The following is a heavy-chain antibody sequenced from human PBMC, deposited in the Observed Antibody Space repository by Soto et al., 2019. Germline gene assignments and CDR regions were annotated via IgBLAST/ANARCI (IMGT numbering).Heavy chain of an antibody. CDR1: GGSLSPYY. V-gene: IGHV4-34*02. Sequence: QVQLQQRGAGLLKPSGTLSRTCAVYGGSLSPYYWSWIRQSPEMGLEWIGEISHRGRTNYNPSLRSRVTISVDKSKNQFSPELTSVTAADTALYYCARNFDRVPLRAFDVWGQGAMVIVSS. CDR2: ISHRGRT. D-gene: IGHD3-9*01. J-gene: IGHJ3*01. CDR3: ARNFDRVPLRAFDV.